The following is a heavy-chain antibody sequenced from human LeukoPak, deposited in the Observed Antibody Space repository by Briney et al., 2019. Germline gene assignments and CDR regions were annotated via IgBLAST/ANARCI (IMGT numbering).Heavy chain of an antibody. J-gene: IGHJ4*02. CDR1: GFTFSNYG. CDR2: IRYDGSNK. V-gene: IGHV3-30*02. Sequence: GGTLRLSCAASGFTFSNYGMHWVRQAPGKGLEWVAFIRYDGSNKYYADSVKGRFTISRDNSKNTLYLQMNSLRAEDTAVYYCAKDTGERLGILTGYYKSRKSYFDYWGQGTLVTVSS. D-gene: IGHD3-9*01. CDR3: AKDTGERLGILTGYYKSRKSYFDY.